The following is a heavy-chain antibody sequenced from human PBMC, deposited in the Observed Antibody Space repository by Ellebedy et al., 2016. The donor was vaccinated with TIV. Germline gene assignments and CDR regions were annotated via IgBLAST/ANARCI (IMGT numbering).Heavy chain of an antibody. CDR2: IWYDGSNK. Sequence: GESLKISCAASGFTFSSYGMHWVRQAPGKGLEWVADIWYDGSNKYYADSVKGRFTIARDNSKNTLYLQMNSLRAEDTAVYYCARRGRVVPAAREQYYYGMDVWGQGTTVTVSS. CDR1: GFTFSSYG. V-gene: IGHV3-33*08. CDR3: ARRGRVVPAAREQYYYGMDV. D-gene: IGHD2-2*01. J-gene: IGHJ6*02.